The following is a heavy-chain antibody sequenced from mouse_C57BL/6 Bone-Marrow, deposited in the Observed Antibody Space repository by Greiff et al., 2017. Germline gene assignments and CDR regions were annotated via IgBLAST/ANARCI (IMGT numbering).Heavy chain of an antibody. CDR1: EYEFPSHD. CDR3: ARQNYYGSSSWFAY. CDR2: INSDGGST. V-gene: IGHV5-2*01. D-gene: IGHD1-1*01. J-gene: IGHJ3*01. Sequence: EVQVVESGGGLVQPGESLKLSCESNEYEFPSHDLSWVRKTPEKRLELVAAINSDGGSTYYPDTMERRFIISRDITKKTLYLQMSSLRSEDTALYYCARQNYYGSSSWFAYWGQGTLVTVSA.